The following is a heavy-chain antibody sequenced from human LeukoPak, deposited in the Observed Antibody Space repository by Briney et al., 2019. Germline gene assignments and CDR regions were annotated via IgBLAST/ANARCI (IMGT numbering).Heavy chain of an antibody. Sequence: GGSLRLSCAASGFTFSRYWMSRVRQAPGKGLEWVANIKQDGSEKYYLDSVKGRFTISRDNAKNSLYLQMNSLRAEDTAVYYCAREGALTVTKDAFDIWGQGTMVTVSS. CDR3: AREGALTVTKDAFDI. J-gene: IGHJ3*02. V-gene: IGHV3-7*01. CDR2: IKQDGSEK. CDR1: GFTFSRYW. D-gene: IGHD4-17*01.